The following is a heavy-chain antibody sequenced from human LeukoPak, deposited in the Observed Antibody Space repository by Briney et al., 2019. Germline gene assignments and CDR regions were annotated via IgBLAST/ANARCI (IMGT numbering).Heavy chain of an antibody. J-gene: IGHJ4*02. CDR3: ARDLDYDSY. D-gene: IGHD3-22*01. Sequence: GGSLRLSCAASGFTFSSYGMHWVRQAPGKGLEWVAVISYDGGNKYYADSVKGRFTISRDNAKNTLYLQMNSLRAEDTAVYYCARDLDYDSYWGQGTLVTVSS. V-gene: IGHV3-30*03. CDR2: ISYDGGNK. CDR1: GFTFSSYG.